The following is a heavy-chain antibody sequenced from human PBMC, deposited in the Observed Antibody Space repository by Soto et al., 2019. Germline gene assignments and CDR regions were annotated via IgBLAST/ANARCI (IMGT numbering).Heavy chain of an antibody. D-gene: IGHD2-2*01. Sequence: ASVKVSCKASGDTFSDYDINWVRQAPGQPLEWLGWISLYSDGTNYAQKFQGRVSMTTDTSTTTAYMELRSLRSDDTAVYYCARVVPGAEAWFGPWGQGTLVTVSS. CDR3: ARVVPGAEAWFGP. CDR1: GDTFSDYD. CDR2: ISLYSDGT. J-gene: IGHJ5*02. V-gene: IGHV1-18*01.